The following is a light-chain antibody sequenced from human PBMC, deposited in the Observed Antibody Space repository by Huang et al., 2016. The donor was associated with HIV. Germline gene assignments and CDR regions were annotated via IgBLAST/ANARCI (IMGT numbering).Light chain of an antibody. CDR3: QQLNSYPWT. V-gene: IGKV1-9*01. Sequence: IQLTQSPSSLSASVGDRVTITCRASQGISSYLAWYQQKPGKAPNLLSYAASTLQSGVQSRFSGSGSGTDFTLTISSLQPEDFATYYCQQLNSYPWTFGQGTKVEIK. CDR1: QGISSY. J-gene: IGKJ1*01. CDR2: AAS.